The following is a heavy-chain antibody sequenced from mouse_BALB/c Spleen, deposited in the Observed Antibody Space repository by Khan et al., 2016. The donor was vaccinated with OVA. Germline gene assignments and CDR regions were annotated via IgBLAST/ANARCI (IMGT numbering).Heavy chain of an antibody. Sequence: QVQLKESGPGLVAPSQSLSITCTVSAFSLTSYGVHWVRQPPGKGLEWLGVIWAGGSTNYNSALMSRLSISKDNSKSQVFLRMNSLQTDDTAIYYCARRGKDYGRGALFAYWGQGTLVTVSA. D-gene: IGHD2-4*01. CDR3: ARRGKDYGRGALFAY. V-gene: IGHV2-9*02. CDR1: AFSLTSYG. J-gene: IGHJ3*01. CDR2: IWAGGST.